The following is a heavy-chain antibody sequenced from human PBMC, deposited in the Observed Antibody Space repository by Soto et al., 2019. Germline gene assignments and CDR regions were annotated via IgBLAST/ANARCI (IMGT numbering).Heavy chain of an antibody. D-gene: IGHD5-18*01. CDR2: VSASGGST. CDR3: AKEGGYSPRARFDY. J-gene: IGHJ4*02. V-gene: IGHV3-23*01. Sequence: AGGSLRLSCAASGFTFSSYAMSWVRQAPGKVLEWVSAVSASGGSTNYADSVKGRFTISRDNSKNTLYLQMNSLRAEDTAVYYCAKEGGYSPRARFDYWGQLTLVTVS. CDR1: GFTFSSYA.